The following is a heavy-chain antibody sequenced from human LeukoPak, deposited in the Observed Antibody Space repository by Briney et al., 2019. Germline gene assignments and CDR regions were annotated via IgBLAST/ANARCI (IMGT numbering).Heavy chain of an antibody. CDR2: INTNTGNT. D-gene: IGHD2-15*01. CDR1: GYTFTSYG. Sequence: ASVKVSCKASGYTFTSYGMNWVRQAPGQGLEWMGWINTNTGNTTYAQGFTGRFVFSLDTSVSTAYLQIRSLKAEDSAVYYCARESWDRSGDSCSYYMDVWGKGTTVTVSS. V-gene: IGHV7-4-1*02. J-gene: IGHJ6*03. CDR3: ARESWDRSGDSCSYYMDV.